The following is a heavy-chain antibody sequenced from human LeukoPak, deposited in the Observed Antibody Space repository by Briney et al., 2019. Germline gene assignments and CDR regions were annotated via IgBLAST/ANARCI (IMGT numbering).Heavy chain of an antibody. J-gene: IGHJ6*03. CDR3: ASGRTGIVVVNYYYMDV. D-gene: IGHD3-22*01. CDR2: IIPIFGTA. V-gene: IGHV1-69*05. Sequence: SVKVSCKASGGTFSSYAISWVRQAPGQGLEWMGGIIPIFGTANYAQKFQGRVTITTDESTSTAYMELSSLRSEDTAVYYCASGRTGIVVVNYYYMDVWGKGTTVTVSS. CDR1: GGTFSSYA.